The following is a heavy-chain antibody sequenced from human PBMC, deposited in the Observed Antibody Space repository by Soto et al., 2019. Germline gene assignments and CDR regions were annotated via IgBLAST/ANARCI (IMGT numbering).Heavy chain of an antibody. CDR3: ARDSNKGVSNYY. CDR1: GYTFTSYG. V-gene: IGHV1-18*01. D-gene: IGHD3-10*01. CDR2: ISAYNGNT. Sequence: ASVTVSCKASGYTFTSYGISWVRQAPGQGLEWMGWISAYNGNTNYAQKLQGRVTMTTDTSTSTAYMELRSLRSDDTAVYYCARDSNKGVSNYYWGQGTLVTVSS. J-gene: IGHJ4*02.